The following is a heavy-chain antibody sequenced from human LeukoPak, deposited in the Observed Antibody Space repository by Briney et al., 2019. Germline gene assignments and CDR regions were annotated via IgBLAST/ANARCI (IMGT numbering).Heavy chain of an antibody. J-gene: IGHJ6*03. CDR1: GGSISSYY. D-gene: IGHD3-10*01. CDR3: ARVGYYGSGSYSARRYYYYYMDV. V-gene: IGHV4-59*01. Sequence: SETLSLTCTVSGGSISSYYWSWIRQPPGKGLEWIGYIYYSGSTNYNPSLKSRVTISVDTSKNQFSLKLSSVTAADTAVYYCARVGYYGSGSYSARRYYYYYMDVWGKGTTVTVSS. CDR2: IYYSGST.